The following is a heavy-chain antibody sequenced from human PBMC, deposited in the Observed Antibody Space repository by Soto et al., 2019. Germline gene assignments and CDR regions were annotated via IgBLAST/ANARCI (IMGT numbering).Heavy chain of an antibody. CDR2: INHSGST. Sequence: SETLSLTCAVYGGSFSGYYWTWIRQPPGKGLEWIGDINHSGSTNYNPSLKSRVTISVDTSKNQFSLKLSSVTAADTAVYYCARERITMVRGVNVNWFDPWGQGTLLTVS. CDR1: GGSFSGYY. V-gene: IGHV4-34*01. CDR3: ARERITMVRGVNVNWFDP. J-gene: IGHJ5*02. D-gene: IGHD3-10*01.